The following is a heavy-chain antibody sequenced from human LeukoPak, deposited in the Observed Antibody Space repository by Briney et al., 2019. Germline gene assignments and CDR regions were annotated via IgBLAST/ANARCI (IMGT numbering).Heavy chain of an antibody. CDR2: ISYDGSNK. V-gene: IGHV3-30-3*01. CDR3: ARDALSGSYLDY. D-gene: IGHD1-26*01. Sequence: GGSLRLSCAASGFTFSSYAMHWVRQAPGKGLEWVAVISYDGSNKYYADSVKGRFTISRDNSKSTLYLQMNSLRAEDTAVYYCARDALSGSYLDYWGQGTLVTVSS. J-gene: IGHJ4*02. CDR1: GFTFSSYA.